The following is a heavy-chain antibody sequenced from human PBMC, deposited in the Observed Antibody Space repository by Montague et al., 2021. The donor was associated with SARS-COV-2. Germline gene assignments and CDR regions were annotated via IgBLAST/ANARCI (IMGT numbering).Heavy chain of an antibody. Sequence: TLSLTCTVSGDSITSDVSYWSWIRQPAGKGLEWIGCIYTTGSTNYNPSLKSRLTISLDTSKNQFSLKLSSVTTADTAVYYCARDDFRWDFDCWGQGTLVTVSS. CDR3: ARDDFRWDFDC. J-gene: IGHJ4*02. CDR1: GDSITSDVSY. CDR2: IYTTGST. D-gene: IGHD3-3*01. V-gene: IGHV4-61*02.